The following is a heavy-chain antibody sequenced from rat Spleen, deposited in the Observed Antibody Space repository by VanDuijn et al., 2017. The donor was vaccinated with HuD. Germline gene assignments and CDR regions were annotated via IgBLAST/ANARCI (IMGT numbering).Heavy chain of an antibody. Sequence: EVQLVESDGGLVQPGKSLTLSCAASGFALSDHFMAWVRQAPTKGLEWVATINYDGGTPYYRDSVKGRFTISRDNAQNTLFLQMDSLRSEDTATYHCAGAGYLRDWYFDFWGPGAMVTVSS. CDR3: AGAGYLRDWYFDF. V-gene: IGHV5-29*01. J-gene: IGHJ1*01. CDR1: GFALSDHF. D-gene: IGHD2-2*01. CDR2: INYDGGTP.